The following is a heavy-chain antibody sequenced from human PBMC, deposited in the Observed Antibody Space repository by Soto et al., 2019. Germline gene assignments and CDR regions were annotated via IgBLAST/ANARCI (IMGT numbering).Heavy chain of an antibody. D-gene: IGHD3-22*01. CDR1: GYTFTRYY. CDR2: INPNSCGT. Sequence: ASVKVSCKASGYTFTRYYMHWVRQAPGQGLEWMGWINPNSCGTNYAQKFQGRVTMTRDTSISTAYMELSRLRSDDTALYYCARDYYDSSGGYYFDPWGQGTMVTVSS. V-gene: IGHV1-2*02. CDR3: ARDYYDSSGGYYFDP. J-gene: IGHJ4*02.